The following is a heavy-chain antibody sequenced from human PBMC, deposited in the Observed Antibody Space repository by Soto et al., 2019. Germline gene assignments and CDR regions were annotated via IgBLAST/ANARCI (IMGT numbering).Heavy chain of an antibody. V-gene: IGHV3-48*01. Sequence: ESGGGLVQPGGSVRLSCAASGFTFSRYAMNWVRQAPGKGLEWVSFITSSSSTIYYADSVRGRFTISRDNAKNSLYLQMNSLRAEDTAIYYCARDIVVVPAAHSDYWGQGTLVTVSS. CDR3: ARDIVVVPAAHSDY. CDR1: GFTFSRYA. D-gene: IGHD2-2*01. J-gene: IGHJ4*02. CDR2: ITSSSSTI.